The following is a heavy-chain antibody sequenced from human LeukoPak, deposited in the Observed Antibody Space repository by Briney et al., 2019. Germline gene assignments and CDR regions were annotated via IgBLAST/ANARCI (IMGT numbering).Heavy chain of an antibody. D-gene: IGHD6-19*01. CDR2: INPSLGST. CDR3: ATSLAVAGLGFDY. J-gene: IGHJ4*02. V-gene: IGHV1-46*01. Sequence: ASVKVSCKASGYTFTTYYVHWVRQAPGQGLEWMGIINPSLGSTSYAQKFQGRVTITRNTSISTAYMELSSLRSGDTAVYYCATSLAVAGLGFDYWGQGTLVTVSS. CDR1: GYTFTTYY.